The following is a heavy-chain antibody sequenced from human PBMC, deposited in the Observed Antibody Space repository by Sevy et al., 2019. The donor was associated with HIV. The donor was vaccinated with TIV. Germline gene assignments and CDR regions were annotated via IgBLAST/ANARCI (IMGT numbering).Heavy chain of an antibody. CDR1: GFTFSSYG. D-gene: IGHD6-19*01. V-gene: IGHV3-33*01. Sequence: GGSLRLSCAASGFTFSSYGMHWVRQAPGKGLEWVAVIWYDGSNKYYADSVKGRFTISRDNSKNTLYLQMNSLRAEDTAVYYCARAQSLAVAGFDYWGQGTSVTVSS. CDR2: IWYDGSNK. J-gene: IGHJ4*02. CDR3: ARAQSLAVAGFDY.